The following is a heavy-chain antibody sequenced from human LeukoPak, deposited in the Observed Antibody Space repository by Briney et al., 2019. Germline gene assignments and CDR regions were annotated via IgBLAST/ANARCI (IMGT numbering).Heavy chain of an antibody. Sequence: GGSLRLSCAASGFTFGSYWMQWVRHAPGKGLVWVSRINNDGSSTSYADSVKGRFTISRDNAKNTLYLQMNSLRAEDTAVYYCARPTKEGSSWYWWFDPWGQGTLVTVSS. CDR3: ARPTKEGSSWYWWFDP. D-gene: IGHD6-13*01. CDR1: GFTFGSYW. CDR2: INNDGSST. V-gene: IGHV3-74*01. J-gene: IGHJ5*02.